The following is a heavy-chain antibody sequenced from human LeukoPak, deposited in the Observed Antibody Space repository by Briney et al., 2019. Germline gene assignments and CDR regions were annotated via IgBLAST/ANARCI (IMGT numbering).Heavy chain of an antibody. CDR3: AKDTAIGRYCTNGVCSPFDY. D-gene: IGHD2-8*01. V-gene: IGHV3-23*01. Sequence: GGSLRLSCAGSGFTFRSYAMSGARHAPGQGLEWVSAICETGGTTYDADCVKGRFTISRDNSKSTLYLQMNSLRVEDKAVYYCAKDTAIGRYCTNGVCSPFDYWGQGTLVTVSS. CDR1: GFTFRSYA. J-gene: IGHJ4*02. CDR2: ICETGGTT.